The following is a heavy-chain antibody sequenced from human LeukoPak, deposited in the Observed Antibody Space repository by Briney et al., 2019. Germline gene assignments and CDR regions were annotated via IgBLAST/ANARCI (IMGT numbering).Heavy chain of an antibody. J-gene: IGHJ4*02. V-gene: IGHV3-7*01. D-gene: IGHD5-18*01. CDR2: IKKDGSEK. CDR3: ARGLSGVTGYTYGRGIDY. Sequence: RPGGSLRLSCAASGFTFSSYWMNWVRQAPGKGLEWVANIKKDGSEKYYVDSVKGRFAISRDNAKTSLYLQMNSLRAEDTAVYYCARGLSGVTGYTYGRGIDYWGQGTLVTVSS. CDR1: GFTFSSYW.